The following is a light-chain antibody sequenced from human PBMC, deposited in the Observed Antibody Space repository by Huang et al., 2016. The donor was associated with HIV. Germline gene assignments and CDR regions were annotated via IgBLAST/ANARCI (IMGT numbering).Light chain of an antibody. Sequence: DIVMTQSPDSLAVSLGEAATLTCRSSQSVLSSATNKNYLAWFQQKSGQSPKLILFWASTREAGVPDRFSGSGSGTHFTLTINNVKTEDVAIYYCQQYYTSPQTFGPGTRVEI. CDR1: QSVLSSATNKNY. CDR2: WAS. J-gene: IGKJ1*01. CDR3: QQYYTSPQT. V-gene: IGKV4-1*01.